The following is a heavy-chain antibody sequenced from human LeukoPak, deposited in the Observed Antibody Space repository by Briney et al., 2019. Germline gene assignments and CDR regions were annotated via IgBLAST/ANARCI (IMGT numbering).Heavy chain of an antibody. V-gene: IGHV4-39*01. D-gene: IGHD5-24*01. CDR3: ARHEEEDGYNAKTFDY. Sequence: PSETLSLTCTVSGGSISSSNNYWGWVRQPPGKGLECIGSIHYSRTTYYNPSLKSRVTISVDTSKNQFSLKLSSMTAADTAVYYCARHEEEDGYNAKTFDYWGQGTLVTVSS. J-gene: IGHJ4*02. CDR2: IHYSRTT. CDR1: GGSISSSNNY.